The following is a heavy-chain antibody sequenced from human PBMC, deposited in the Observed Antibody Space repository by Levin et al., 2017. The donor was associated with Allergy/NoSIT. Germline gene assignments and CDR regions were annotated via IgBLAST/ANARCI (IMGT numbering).Heavy chain of an antibody. CDR3: ARWACGGDCYFNYYGMDV. CDR1: GGTFSTYT. V-gene: IGHV1-69*13. J-gene: IGHJ6*02. CDR2: IIPVFGTP. Sequence: SVKVSCKASGGTFSTYTVSWVRQAPGQGLEWLGAIIPVFGTPNYAQKFQGRVTITADESTGTAYMELRSLRSEDTAVYYCARWACGGDCYFNYYGMDVWGQGTTVTVSS. D-gene: IGHD2-21*02.